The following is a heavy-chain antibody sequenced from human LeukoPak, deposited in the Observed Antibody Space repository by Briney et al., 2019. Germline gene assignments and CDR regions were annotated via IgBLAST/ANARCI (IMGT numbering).Heavy chain of an antibody. CDR3: AKDRSSSWYYDY. D-gene: IGHD6-13*01. Sequence: GESLRLSCAASGLTFSSYAMSWVRQVPGKGLEWVSAISSSADNTYYADSVEGRFIISRDNSNNTLSLQMNSLRAEDTAVYYCAKDRSSSWYYDYWGQGTLVTVSS. V-gene: IGHV3-23*01. J-gene: IGHJ4*02. CDR1: GLTFSSYA. CDR2: ISSSADNT.